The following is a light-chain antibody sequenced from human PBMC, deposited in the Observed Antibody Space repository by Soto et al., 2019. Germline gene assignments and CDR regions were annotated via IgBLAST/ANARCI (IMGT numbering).Light chain of an antibody. CDR2: DAS. CDR3: QQRSNFIT. Sequence: EIVLTQSPGTLSLSPGERATLSCRAGQSVSNNYLAWYQQKPGQAPRLLIYDASNRATGIPARFSGSGSGTDFTLTISSLESEDFAVYYCQQRSNFITFGQGTRLEIK. V-gene: IGKV3-11*01. CDR1: QSVSNNY. J-gene: IGKJ5*01.